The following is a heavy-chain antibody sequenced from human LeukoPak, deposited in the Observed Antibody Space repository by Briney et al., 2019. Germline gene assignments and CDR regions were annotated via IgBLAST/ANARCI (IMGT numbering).Heavy chain of an antibody. CDR1: GFSFNSFS. D-gene: IGHD6-19*01. V-gene: IGHV3-48*02. J-gene: IGHJ4*02. CDR3: ARMYSSGWYLDY. CDR2: ITKSSGTI. Sequence: GGSLRLSCAASGFSFNSFSMNWVRQAPWKGLEWLSYITKSSGTIHYADSVEGRFIISRDNAQNSLYLQMNSLRDEDTAVYYCARMYSSGWYLDYLGQGTLVTVSS.